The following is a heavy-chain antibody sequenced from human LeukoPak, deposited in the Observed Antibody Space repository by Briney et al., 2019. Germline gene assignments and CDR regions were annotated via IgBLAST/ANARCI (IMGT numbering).Heavy chain of an antibody. CDR3: TANWFDP. V-gene: IGHV3-74*01. CDR1: GFTFSRYW. CDR2: INSDASRT. J-gene: IGHJ5*02. Sequence: GGSLRLSCAASGFTFSRYWMPWVRQAPGKGLVWVSRINSDASRTNYADSVKGRFTISRDNAKNTLYLHMNSLRAEDTAVYYCTANWFDPWGQGTLVTVSS.